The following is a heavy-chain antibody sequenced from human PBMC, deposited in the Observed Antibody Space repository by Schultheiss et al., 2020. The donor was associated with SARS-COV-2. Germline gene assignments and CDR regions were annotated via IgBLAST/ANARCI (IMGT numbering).Heavy chain of an antibody. CDR1: GCSISSSSYY. V-gene: IGHV4-39*01. D-gene: IGHD2-2*01. Sequence: SETLSLTCTVSGCSISSSSYYWGWIRQPPGKGLEWIGSIYYSGSTYYNPTLKSRVTISVDTSKNQFSLKLISVTAADTAVYYCERSVGDAFDIWGQGTMVTV. CDR2: IYYSGST. J-gene: IGHJ3*02. CDR3: ERSVGDAFDI.